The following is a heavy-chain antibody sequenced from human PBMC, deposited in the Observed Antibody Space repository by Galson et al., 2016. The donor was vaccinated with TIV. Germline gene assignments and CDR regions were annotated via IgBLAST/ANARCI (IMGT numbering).Heavy chain of an antibody. CDR2: IDPSGGGT. D-gene: IGHD1-26*01. V-gene: IGHV1-46*01. Sequence: SVKVSCKASGYTFTTYYILWVRQAPGQGLEWMGVIDPSGGGTTYAQKFQARVTMTRDTSTSTVYMGLSSLKSEDTAVYYCTRDLGRRREYWGQGTLVTVSS. J-gene: IGHJ4*02. CDR1: GYTFTTYY. CDR3: TRDLGRRREY.